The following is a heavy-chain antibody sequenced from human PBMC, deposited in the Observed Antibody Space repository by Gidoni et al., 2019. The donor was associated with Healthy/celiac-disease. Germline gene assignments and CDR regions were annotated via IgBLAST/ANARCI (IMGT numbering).Heavy chain of an antibody. J-gene: IGHJ6*03. CDR3: ARGMIVVPAAMNYYYYYMDV. CDR2: IYHSGST. D-gene: IGHD2-2*01. CDR1: GGSISSSNW. Sequence: QVQLQESGPGLVKPSGTLSLTCAVSGGSISSSNWWRWVRQPPGKGLEWIGEIYHSGSTNYNPSLKSRVTISVDKSKNQFSLKLSSVTAADTAVYYCARGMIVVPAAMNYYYYYMDVWGKGTTVTVSS. V-gene: IGHV4-4*02.